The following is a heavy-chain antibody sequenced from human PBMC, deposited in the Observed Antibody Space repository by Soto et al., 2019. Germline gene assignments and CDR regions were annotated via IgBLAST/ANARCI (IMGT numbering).Heavy chain of an antibody. J-gene: IGHJ4*02. CDR2: IYYSGST. CDR3: ARISGYSYGLPPYFDY. CDR1: GGYVSSGSYY. V-gene: IGHV4-61*01. Sequence: PSETLSLTCTVSGGYVSSGSYYWSWIRQPPGKGLEWIGYIYYSGSTNYNPSLKSRVTISVDTSKNQFSLKLSSVTAADTAVYYCARISGYSYGLPPYFDYWGQGTLVTVSS. D-gene: IGHD5-18*01.